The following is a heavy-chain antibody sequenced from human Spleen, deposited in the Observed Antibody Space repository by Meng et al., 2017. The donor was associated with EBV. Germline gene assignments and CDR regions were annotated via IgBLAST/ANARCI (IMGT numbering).Heavy chain of an antibody. CDR1: GYTFTNYA. D-gene: IGHD3-10*01. J-gene: IGHJ5*02. Sequence: QVQLVPSGSEVKKPGASVKVSCKASGYTFTNYAMNWVRQAPGQGLEWLGWINTATGDATYAQDFTGRFLFSLDTSVTTAYLQISSLKAEDTAVYYCARDRVWFGDKGWFDPWGQGTLVTVSS. V-gene: IGHV7-4-1*02. CDR3: ARDRVWFGDKGWFDP. CDR2: INTATGDA.